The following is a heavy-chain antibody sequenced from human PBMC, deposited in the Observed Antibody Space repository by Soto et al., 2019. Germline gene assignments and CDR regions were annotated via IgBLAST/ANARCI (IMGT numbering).Heavy chain of an antibody. D-gene: IGHD6-6*01. CDR3: ARDDSSSSLALKRPLDY. V-gene: IGHV3-30*03. CDR1: GFTFSSYG. CDR2: ISYDGSNK. J-gene: IGHJ4*02. Sequence: SLRLSCAASGFTFSSYGMHWVRQAPGKGLEWVAVISYDGSNKYYADSVKGRFTISRDNSKNTLYLQMNSLRAEDTAVYYCARDDSSSSLALKRPLDYWGQGTLVTVSS.